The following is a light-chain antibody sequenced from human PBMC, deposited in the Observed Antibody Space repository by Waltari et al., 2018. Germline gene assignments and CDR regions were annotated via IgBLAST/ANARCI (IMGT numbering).Light chain of an antibody. CDR2: EAT. Sequence: QSGLTQPSSVSGSPGPLITISCTGTSSDVGTYTLLSWYQQYPGKAPKLMVYEATKRTSGVSDRFSGSKSGNTASLTIYGLQSEDEADYYCCSYAGLGIYVFGTGTKVTVL. J-gene: IGLJ1*01. V-gene: IGLV2-23*01. CDR1: SSDVGTYTL. CDR3: CSYAGLGIYV.